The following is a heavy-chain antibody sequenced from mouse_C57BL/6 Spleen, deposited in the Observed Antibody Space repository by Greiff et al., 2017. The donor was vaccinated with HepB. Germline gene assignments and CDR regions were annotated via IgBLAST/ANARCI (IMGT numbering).Heavy chain of an antibody. D-gene: IGHD6-5*01. Sequence: EVKLVESGGGLVKPGGSLKLSCAASGCTLSDYGMHWVRQAPEKGLEWVAYISSGSSTIYYADTVKGRFTISRDNAKNTLFLQMTSLRSEDTAMYYCARPLLPSCFDVWGTGTTVTVSS. J-gene: IGHJ1*03. CDR1: GCTLSDYG. CDR3: ARPLLPSCFDV. CDR2: ISSGSSTI. V-gene: IGHV5-17*01.